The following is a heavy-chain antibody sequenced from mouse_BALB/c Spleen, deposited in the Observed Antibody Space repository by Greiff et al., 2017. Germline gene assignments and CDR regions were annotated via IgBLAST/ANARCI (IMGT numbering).Heavy chain of an antibody. V-gene: IGHV5-9*03. CDR3: ARSGPFTTALFDY. CDR1: GFTFSSYT. J-gene: IGHJ2*01. CDR2: ISSGGGNT. Sequence: EVKLVESGGGLVKPGGSLKLSCAASGFTFSSYTMSWVRQTPEKRLEWVATISSGGGNTYYPDSVKGRFTISRDNAKNNLYLQMSSLRSEDTALYYCARSGPFTTALFDYWGQGTTLTVSS. D-gene: IGHD1-2*01.